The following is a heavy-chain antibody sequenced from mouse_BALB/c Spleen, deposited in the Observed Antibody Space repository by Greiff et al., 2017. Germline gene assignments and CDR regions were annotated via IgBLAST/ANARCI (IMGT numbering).Heavy chain of an antibody. V-gene: IGHV1S137*01. CDR2: ISTYYGDA. CDR1: GYTFTDYA. Sequence: QVQLKQSGAELVRPGVSVKISCKGSGYTFTDYAMHWVKQSHAKSLEWIGVISTYYGDASYNQKFKGKATMTVDKSSSTAYMELARLTSEDSAIYYCASGGTSFAYWGQGTLVTVSA. J-gene: IGHJ3*01. CDR3: ASGGTSFAY. D-gene: IGHD2-14*01.